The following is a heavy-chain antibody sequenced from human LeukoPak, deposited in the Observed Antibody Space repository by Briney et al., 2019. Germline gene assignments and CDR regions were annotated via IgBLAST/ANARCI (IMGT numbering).Heavy chain of an antibody. Sequence: GGSLRLSCAASGFTFSDHYMSWIRQAPGKGLEWVSGISSSSYIYYADSVKGRFTISRDNAKNSLYLQMNSLRAEDTAVYYCARVGSSGWYFDYWGQGTLVTVSS. CDR1: GFTFSDHY. D-gene: IGHD6-19*01. CDR2: ISSSSYI. J-gene: IGHJ4*02. CDR3: ARVGSSGWYFDY. V-gene: IGHV3-69-1*02.